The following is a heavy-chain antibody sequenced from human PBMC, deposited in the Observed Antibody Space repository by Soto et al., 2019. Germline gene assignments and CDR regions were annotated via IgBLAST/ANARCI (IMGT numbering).Heavy chain of an antibody. CDR3: ARGRYGDY. V-gene: IGHV1-18*01. D-gene: IGHD1-1*01. Sequence: QVHLVQSGAEVKKPGASVKVSCKGSGYAFTTYGITWVRQAPGQGLEWMGWISAHNGNTNYEQKLQGRVTVTRDTPTSISYMELRSLRSYDSAVYYCARGRYGDYWGQGALVTVSS. J-gene: IGHJ4*02. CDR1: GYAFTTYG. CDR2: ISAHNGNT.